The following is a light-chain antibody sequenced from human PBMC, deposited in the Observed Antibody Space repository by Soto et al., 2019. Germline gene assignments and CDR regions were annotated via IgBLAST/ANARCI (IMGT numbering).Light chain of an antibody. Sequence: QSALTQPASVSGSPGQSITISCTGTSSDVGSYNYVSWYQQHAGKAPKLMIYDVSNRPSGVSNRFTGSKSGNTASLTISGLQAEDEADYYCSSYTSSSIFYVFGTGTKLTVL. J-gene: IGLJ1*01. CDR3: SSYTSSSIFYV. V-gene: IGLV2-14*01. CDR2: DVS. CDR1: SSDVGSYNY.